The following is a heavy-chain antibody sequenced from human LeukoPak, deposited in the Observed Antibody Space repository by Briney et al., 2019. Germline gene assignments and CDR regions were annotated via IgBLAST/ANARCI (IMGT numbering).Heavy chain of an antibody. CDR3: AKEYDTSGYHIDY. J-gene: IGHJ4*02. CDR2: ISDSGGST. D-gene: IGHD3-22*01. V-gene: IGHV3-23*01. Sequence: PGGSLRLSCAASGFTFSNYGMNWVRQAPGKGLEWVSAISDSGGSTYYADSVKGRFTISRDNSKNTEYLQMSSLRAEDTAIYYCAKEYDTSGYHIDYWGQGTLVTVSS. CDR1: GFTFSNYG.